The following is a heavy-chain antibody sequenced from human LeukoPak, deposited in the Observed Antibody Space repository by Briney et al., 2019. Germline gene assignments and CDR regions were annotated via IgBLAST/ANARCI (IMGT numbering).Heavy chain of an antibody. J-gene: IGHJ3*02. Sequence: ASVKVSCKASGYTFTGYYMHWVRQAPGQGLEWMGRINPNSGGTNYAQKFQGRVTMTRDTSISTAYMELSRLRSDDTAVYYCARDLGRGGDDAFDIWGQGTMVTVSS. CDR2: INPNSGGT. CDR1: GYTFTGYY. CDR3: ARDLGRGGDDAFDI. V-gene: IGHV1-2*06. D-gene: IGHD3-16*01.